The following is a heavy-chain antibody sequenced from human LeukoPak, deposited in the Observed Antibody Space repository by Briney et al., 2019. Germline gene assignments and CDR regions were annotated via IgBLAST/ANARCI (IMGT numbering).Heavy chain of an antibody. V-gene: IGHV1-18*01. CDR3: ARDSLEDVRHSSNWLVRYNYYGMDA. Sequence: ASVTVSFKASGYTFSTYGISWVRQAPGQGLEGIGWISGYNGNTKNVQGLQDRINLTRDTSTTTVYMELTSLRSDDTAVYYCARDSLEDVRHSSNWLVRYNYYGMDAWGQGTTVTVTS. CDR1: GYTFSTYG. D-gene: IGHD3-16*01. CDR2: ISGYNGNT. J-gene: IGHJ6*02.